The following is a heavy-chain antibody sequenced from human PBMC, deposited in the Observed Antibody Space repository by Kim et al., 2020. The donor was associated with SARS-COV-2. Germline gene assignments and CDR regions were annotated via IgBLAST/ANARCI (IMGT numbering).Heavy chain of an antibody. CDR2: INWDGGST. D-gene: IGHD4-17*01. V-gene: IGHV3-20*04. CDR3: AGTDYGDYGLETPLFDY. Sequence: GGSLRLSCAASGFTFDDYGMRWVRQAPGKGLEWVSGINWDGGSTGYADSVKGRFTISRDNAKNSLYLQMNSLRAEDTALYYCAGTDYGDYGLETPLFDYWGQGTLVTVSS. CDR1: GFTFDDYG. J-gene: IGHJ4*02.